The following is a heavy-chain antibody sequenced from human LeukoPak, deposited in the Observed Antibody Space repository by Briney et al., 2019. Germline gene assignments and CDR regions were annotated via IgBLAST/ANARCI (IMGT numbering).Heavy chain of an antibody. Sequence: GASVKVSCRASGYTFTSYGISWVRQAPGQGLEWMGWISAYNGNTNYAQKLQGRVTMTTDTSTSTAYMELRSLRSDDTAVYYCARAQPLWFGELLVDYWGQGTLVTVSS. CDR1: GYTFTSYG. CDR2: ISAYNGNT. D-gene: IGHD3-10*01. V-gene: IGHV1-18*01. CDR3: ARAQPLWFGELLVDY. J-gene: IGHJ4*02.